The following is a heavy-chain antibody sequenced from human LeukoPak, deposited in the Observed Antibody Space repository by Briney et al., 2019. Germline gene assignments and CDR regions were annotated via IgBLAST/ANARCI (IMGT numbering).Heavy chain of an antibody. J-gene: IGHJ4*02. Sequence: GGSLRLSCAASGFTFSSYAMSWVRQAPGKGLEWVSAISGSGGSTYYADSVKGRFTISRDNSKITLYLQMNSLRAEDTAVYYCAKVGDYYGSGSYYNVYYWGQGTLVTVSS. CDR3: AKVGDYYGSGSYYNVYY. CDR1: GFTFSSYA. V-gene: IGHV3-23*01. CDR2: ISGSGGST. D-gene: IGHD3-10*01.